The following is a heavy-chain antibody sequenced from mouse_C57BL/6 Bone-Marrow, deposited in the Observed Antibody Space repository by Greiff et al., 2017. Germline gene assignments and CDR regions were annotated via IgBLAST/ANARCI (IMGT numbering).Heavy chain of an antibody. V-gene: IGHV1-76*01. Sequence: QVQLQQSGAELVRPGASVKLSCKASGYTFTDYYINWVKQRPGQGLEWIARIYPGSGNTYYNEKFKGKATLTAEKSSSTAYMQLSSLTSEDSAVYFCARSKGVCDYWGQGTTLTVSS. J-gene: IGHJ2*01. CDR1: GYTFTDYY. CDR3: ARSKGVCDY. CDR2: IYPGSGNT.